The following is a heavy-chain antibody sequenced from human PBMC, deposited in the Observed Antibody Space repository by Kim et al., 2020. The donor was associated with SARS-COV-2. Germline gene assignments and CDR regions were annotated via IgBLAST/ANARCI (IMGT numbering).Heavy chain of an antibody. CDR3: ARDMNPTVYDY. J-gene: IGHJ4*02. V-gene: IGHV1-3*01. D-gene: IGHD4-4*01. Sequence: MYTQKFQGRVTNSRDTSANTAYMELNSLTTEDTAFYYCARDMNPTVYDYWGQGTLVTVSS.